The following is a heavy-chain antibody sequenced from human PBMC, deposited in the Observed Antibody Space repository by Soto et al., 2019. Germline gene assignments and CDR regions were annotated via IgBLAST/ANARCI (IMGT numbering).Heavy chain of an antibody. D-gene: IGHD6-19*01. CDR2: ISAYNGNT. CDR3: ARSIAEAGTXDY. V-gene: IGHV1-18*01. CDR1: GYSFTSYG. Sequence: ASVKVSCKASGYSFTSYGISWVRQAPGQGLEWMGWISAYNGNTNYAQKLQGRVTMTTDTSTSTAYMGLRSLRSDDTAVYYCARSIAEAGTXDYWGQGTLVTVSS. J-gene: IGHJ4*02.